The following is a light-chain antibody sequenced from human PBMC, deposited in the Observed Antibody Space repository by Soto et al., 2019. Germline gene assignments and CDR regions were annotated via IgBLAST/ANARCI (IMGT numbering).Light chain of an antibody. CDR2: DVT. CDR1: SSDAGDYNS. Sequence: QSVLTQPASVSGSPGQSITISCTGTSSDAGDYNSVSWYQHHPGKAPKLMIYDVTNRPSGVSNRFSASKSGNTASLTISGLQAGDEADYYCRSYTSSSTLIFGTGTKVTVL. V-gene: IGLV2-14*03. J-gene: IGLJ1*01. CDR3: RSYTSSSTLI.